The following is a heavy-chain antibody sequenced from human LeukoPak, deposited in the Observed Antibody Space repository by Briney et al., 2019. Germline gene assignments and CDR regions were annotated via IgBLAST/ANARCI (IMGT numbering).Heavy chain of an antibody. CDR2: VSGSGGTT. J-gene: IGHJ4*02. D-gene: IGHD3-10*01. V-gene: IGHV3-23*01. Sequence: GGSLRLSCAASGFTFSSYAMSWVRQAPGKGLEWVSGVSGSGGTTYYADSVKGRFTISRDNSKNTLYLQMNSLTAEDTAVYYCAKAGHYYGSGSYPIFDYWGQGILVTVSS. CDR3: AKAGHYYGSGSYPIFDY. CDR1: GFTFSSYA.